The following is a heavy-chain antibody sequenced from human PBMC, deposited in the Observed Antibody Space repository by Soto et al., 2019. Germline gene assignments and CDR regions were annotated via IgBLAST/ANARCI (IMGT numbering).Heavy chain of an antibody. V-gene: IGHV3-30*18. D-gene: IGHD2-15*01. CDR2: ISYDGSNK. Sequence: SLRLSCAASGFTFSSYGMHWVRQAPGKGLEWVAVISYDGSNKYYADSVKGRFTISRDNSKNTLYLQMNSLRAEDTAVYYCAKDQLGYCSGGSCYSGRLDYWGQGTLVTVSS. CDR3: AKDQLGYCSGGSCYSGRLDY. J-gene: IGHJ4*02. CDR1: GFTFSSYG.